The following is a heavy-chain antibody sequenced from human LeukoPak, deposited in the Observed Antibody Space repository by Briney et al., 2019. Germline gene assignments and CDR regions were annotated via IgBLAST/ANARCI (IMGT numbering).Heavy chain of an antibody. Sequence: GASVKVSCKASGYTFTSNYMHWVRQAPGQGLEWMGIIHPSGGNTNYAQKFQGRVAMTRDTSTSTVYMELSSLRPEDTAIYYCARDCSSTRCQGPVFDNWGQGTLVTVSS. CDR2: IHPSGGNT. CDR3: ARDCSSTRCQGPVFDN. J-gene: IGHJ4*02. V-gene: IGHV1-46*01. CDR1: GYTFTSNY. D-gene: IGHD2-2*01.